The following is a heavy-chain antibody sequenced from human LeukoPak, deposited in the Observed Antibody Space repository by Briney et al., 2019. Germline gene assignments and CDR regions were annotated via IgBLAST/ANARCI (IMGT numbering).Heavy chain of an antibody. J-gene: IGHJ6*03. CDR2: ISSSSSYI. D-gene: IGHD6-13*01. V-gene: IGHV3-21*01. Sequence: GGSLRLSCAASGFTFSSYSMNWVRQAPGKGLEWVSSISSSSSYIYYADSVKGRFTISRDNAKNSLYLQMNSLRAEDTAVYYCARGAAAGPPYYYYYYMDVWGKGTTVTVSS. CDR1: GFTFSSYS. CDR3: ARGAAAGPPYYYYYYMDV.